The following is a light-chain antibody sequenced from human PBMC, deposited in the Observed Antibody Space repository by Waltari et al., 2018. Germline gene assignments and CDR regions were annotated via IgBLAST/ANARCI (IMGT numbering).Light chain of an antibody. CDR1: QSISNL. CDR3: QQYNGR. V-gene: IGKV1-5*03. CDR2: KAS. J-gene: IGKJ1*01. Sequence: DIQMTQSPSTLSASVGDRVTITCRGSQSISNLLAWYQQKPGKAPKYLISKASNLESGVPSRFSGSGSGTEFTLTISSLQPDDFASYYCQQYNGRFGQGTKVEMK.